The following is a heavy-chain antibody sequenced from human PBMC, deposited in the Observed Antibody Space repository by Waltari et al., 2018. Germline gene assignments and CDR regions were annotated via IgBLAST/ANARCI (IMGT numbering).Heavy chain of an antibody. CDR3: ARGTEWGGFDY. V-gene: IGHV4-59*01. CDR1: GGSIRSYY. CDR2: IYYSGST. J-gene: IGHJ4*02. Sequence: QVQLQESGPGLVKPSETLSLTCTVSGGSIRSYYWSWIRQPPGKGLEWIGYIYYSGSTNYNPSLKSRVTISVDTSKNQFSLKLSSVTAADTAVYYCARGTEWGGFDYWGQGTLVTVSS. D-gene: IGHD1-26*01.